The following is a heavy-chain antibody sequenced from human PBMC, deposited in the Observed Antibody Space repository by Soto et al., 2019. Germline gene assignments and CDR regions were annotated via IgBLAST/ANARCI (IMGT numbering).Heavy chain of an antibody. V-gene: IGHV3-53*01. CDR1: GFTFSGYC. CDR2: VYSGSAT. CDR3: ARGKSGYLTFDI. J-gene: IGHJ4*02. D-gene: IGHD3-22*01. Sequence: PGGSLRLSCAASGFTFSGYCMHWVRQAPGKGLEWLSVVYSGSATYYADSVKGRFTISRDNSKNTVFLHMNSLRVEDTAVYYCARGKSGYLTFDIWGQGTQVTVSS.